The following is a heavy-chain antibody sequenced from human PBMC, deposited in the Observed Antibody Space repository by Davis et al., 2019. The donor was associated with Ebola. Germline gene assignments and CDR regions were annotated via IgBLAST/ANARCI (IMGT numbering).Heavy chain of an antibody. CDR2: FVPGDGEP. V-gene: IGHV1-24*01. D-gene: IGHD3-3*01. J-gene: IGHJ4*02. Sequence: AASVKVSCKVSGYTLTELSMHWVRQAPGKGLEWLGGFVPGDGEPIYAQKFQGRVTMTEDTSTDTAYSELSSLSSEDTAVYYCATLSAALRTVRFLESAKDYWGQGTLVTVSS. CDR1: GYTLTELS. CDR3: ATLSAALRTVRFLESAKDY.